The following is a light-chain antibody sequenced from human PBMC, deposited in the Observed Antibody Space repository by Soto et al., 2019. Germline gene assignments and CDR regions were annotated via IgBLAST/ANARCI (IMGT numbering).Light chain of an antibody. V-gene: IGKV3-15*01. CDR2: GAS. CDR3: QQYNNWPPANT. Sequence: EIVVTQSPATLSVSPGERATLSCRASQSVSSNLAWYQQKPGQAPRLLIYGASTRATGIPARFSGSGSGTEFTLTISSLQSEDFAVYYCQQYNNWPPANTFGQATKLEIK. CDR1: QSVSSN. J-gene: IGKJ2*01.